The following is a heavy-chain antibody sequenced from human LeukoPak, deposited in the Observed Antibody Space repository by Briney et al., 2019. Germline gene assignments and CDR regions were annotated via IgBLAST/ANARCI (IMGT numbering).Heavy chain of an antibody. Sequence: SETLSLTCTVSGGSISNYYWSWIRQPPGKGLEWIGYVYYSGSTNYNPPLKSRGTISVDTSKNQFSLKLSSVTAADTAVYYCARAEGAIPYFDYWGQGTLVTVSS. J-gene: IGHJ4*02. CDR3: ARAEGAIPYFDY. CDR2: VYYSGST. CDR1: GGSISNYY. V-gene: IGHV4-59*01. D-gene: IGHD1-26*01.